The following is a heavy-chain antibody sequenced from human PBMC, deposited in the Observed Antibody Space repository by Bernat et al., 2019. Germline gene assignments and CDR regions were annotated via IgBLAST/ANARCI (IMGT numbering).Heavy chain of an antibody. V-gene: IGHV3-23*04. CDR3: AKGPWDGYSYEIY. Sequence: EVQLVESGGGLVQPGESLRLSCAASGFTFSSYWMHWVRQVPGKGLVWVSAISGSGGSTYYADSVKGRFTISRDNSKNTLYLQMNSLRAEDTAVYYCAKGPWDGYSYEIYWGQGTLVTVSS. J-gene: IGHJ4*02. CDR2: ISGSGGST. D-gene: IGHD5-18*01. CDR1: GFTFSSYW.